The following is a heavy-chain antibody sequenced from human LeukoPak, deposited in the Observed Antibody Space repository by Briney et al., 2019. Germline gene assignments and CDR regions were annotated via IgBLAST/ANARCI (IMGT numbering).Heavy chain of an antibody. D-gene: IGHD2-2*01. V-gene: IGHV3-48*01. CDR2: ISSSSSTI. CDR1: GFTFSSYS. Sequence: GGSLRLSCAASGFTFSSYSMNWVRQAPGKGLEWVPYISSSSSTIYYADSVKGRFTISRDNAKNSLYLQMNSLRAEDTAVYYCARDIGYCSSTSCYSGILWGQGTLVTVSS. J-gene: IGHJ4*02. CDR3: ARDIGYCSSTSCYSGIL.